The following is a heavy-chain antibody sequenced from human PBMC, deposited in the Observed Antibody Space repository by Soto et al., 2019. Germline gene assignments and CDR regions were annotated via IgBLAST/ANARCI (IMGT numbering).Heavy chain of an antibody. CDR3: ARARATVTTERALGY. D-gene: IGHD4-17*01. CDR2: ISAYNDNT. V-gene: IGHV1-18*01. J-gene: IGHJ4*02. Sequence: QVQLLQSGAEVKKPGASVKVSCKASGYTFYSYDITWVRQAPGQGLEWMGTISAYNDNTNLPQTLQGRVTMTIDKSTATAYTELKNLTSDDTALYYCARARATVTTERALGYWGQGTLVTVSS. CDR1: GYTFYSYD.